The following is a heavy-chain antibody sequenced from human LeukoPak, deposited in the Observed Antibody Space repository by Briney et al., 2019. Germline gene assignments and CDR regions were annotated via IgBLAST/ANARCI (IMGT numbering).Heavy chain of an antibody. V-gene: IGHV4-61*02. CDR3: ARDQIRYSNSPEALDL. D-gene: IGHD5-18*01. J-gene: IGHJ3*01. CDR1: GGSISSGSYY. Sequence: PSQTLSLTCAVSGGSISSGSYYWSWIRQPAGKGLEWIGRIYTRGSTDYNPSLKSRVTISIDTSKNQFSLKLSSVTAADTAVYYCARDQIRYSNSPEALDLWGQGTLVSVSS. CDR2: IYTRGST.